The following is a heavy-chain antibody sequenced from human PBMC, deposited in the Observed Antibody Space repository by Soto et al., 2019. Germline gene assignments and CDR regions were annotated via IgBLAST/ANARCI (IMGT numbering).Heavy chain of an antibody. J-gene: IGHJ3*02. CDR2: IDSSSSRL. D-gene: IGHD4-17*01. Sequence: EVQLVESGGTLVQPGGSLRLSCAASGFTFSSYSMNWVRQAPGKGLEWVSYIDSSSSRLYYADSVKARFTISRDNAKNSLYLQMNSLRAEDTAVYYCTKYDYAKTGGAFDIWGQGTMVTVSS. CDR1: GFTFSSYS. V-gene: IGHV3-48*01. CDR3: TKYDYAKTGGAFDI.